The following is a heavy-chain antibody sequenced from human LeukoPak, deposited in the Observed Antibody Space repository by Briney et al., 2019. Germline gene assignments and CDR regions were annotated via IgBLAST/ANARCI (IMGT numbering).Heavy chain of an antibody. CDR1: GYSFTSYW. J-gene: IGHJ3*02. CDR2: IYPGDSDT. Sequence: GESLKISCKGSGYSFTSYWIGWVRQMPGKGLEWMGIIYPGDSDTRYSSSFQGQVTISADKSISTAYLQWSSLKASDTAMYYCARYSSSSGDAFDIWGQGTMVTVSS. V-gene: IGHV5-51*01. CDR3: ARYSSSSGDAFDI. D-gene: IGHD6-6*01.